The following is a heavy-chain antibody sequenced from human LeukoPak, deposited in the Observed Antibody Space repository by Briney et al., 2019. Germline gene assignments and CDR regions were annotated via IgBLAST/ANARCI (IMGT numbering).Heavy chain of an antibody. Sequence: PGESLRLSCTASGFTFSSYAMTWVRQAPGKGLEWVSGISISGASTYYADSVKGRFTISRDNSKNTLYLQMNSLRAEDTAVYYCAGGYCTGGSCYCQFDYWGQGTLVTVSS. D-gene: IGHD2-15*01. CDR1: GFTFSSYA. J-gene: IGHJ4*02. CDR3: AGGYCTGGSCYCQFDY. CDR2: ISISGAST. V-gene: IGHV3-23*01.